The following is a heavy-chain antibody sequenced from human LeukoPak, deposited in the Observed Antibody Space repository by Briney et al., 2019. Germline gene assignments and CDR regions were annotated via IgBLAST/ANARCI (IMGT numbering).Heavy chain of an antibody. CDR2: IYSGGST. J-gene: IGHJ4*02. V-gene: IGHV3-53*01. CDR1: GFTVSSNY. D-gene: IGHD6-19*01. Sequence: GGSLRLSCAASGFTVSSNYMSWVRQAPGKGLEWVSVIYSGGSTYYADSVKGRFTISRDNSKNTLYLQMNSRRAEDTAVYYCAREGSGSAFGFDYWGQGTLVTVSS. CDR3: AREGSGSAFGFDY.